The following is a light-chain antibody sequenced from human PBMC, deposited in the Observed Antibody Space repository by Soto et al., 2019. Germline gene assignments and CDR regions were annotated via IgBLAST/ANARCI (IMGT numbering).Light chain of an antibody. CDR1: QSVSSSY. J-gene: IGKJ4*01. CDR3: QQYESSPRP. Sequence: EIVFTRSPGTLSLSPGEIATLSCRASQSVSSSYLAWYQQEPGQAPRLLISDASNRATGIPDRFSGSGSGTDFTLTISRLEPEDFAVYYCQQYESSPRPFGGGTKVDIK. V-gene: IGKV3-20*01. CDR2: DAS.